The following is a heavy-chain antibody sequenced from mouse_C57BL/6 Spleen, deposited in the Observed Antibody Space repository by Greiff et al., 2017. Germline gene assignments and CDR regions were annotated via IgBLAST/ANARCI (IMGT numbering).Heavy chain of an antibody. CDR2: IRNKANGYTT. CDR3: ARYRDYGSPLDY. J-gene: IGHJ2*01. CDR1: GFTFTDYY. V-gene: IGHV7-3*01. Sequence: EVQGVESGGGLVQPGGSLSLSCAASGFTFTDYYMSWVRQPPGKALEWLGFIRNKANGYTTEYSASVKGRFTISRDNSQSILYLQMNALRAEDSATYYCARYRDYGSPLDYWGQGTTLTVSS. D-gene: IGHD1-1*01.